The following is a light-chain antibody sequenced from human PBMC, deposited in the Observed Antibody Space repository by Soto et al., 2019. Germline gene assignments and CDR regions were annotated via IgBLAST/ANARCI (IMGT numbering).Light chain of an antibody. CDR1: QSVNSN. CDR3: QQYNNWPRT. J-gene: IGKJ1*01. CDR2: GTS. V-gene: IGKV3-15*01. Sequence: EIVMTQSPATLSLSPVERATLSCRASQSVNSNLAWYQQNAGQAPRLLIYGTSTRATGIPARFSGSGSGTDFTLTISSLQFEDFAVYYCQQYNNWPRTFGQGTKVDIK.